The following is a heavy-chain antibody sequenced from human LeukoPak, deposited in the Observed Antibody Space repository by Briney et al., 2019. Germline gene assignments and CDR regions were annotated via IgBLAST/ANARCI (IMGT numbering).Heavy chain of an antibody. D-gene: IGHD5-24*01. CDR1: GFTFSSYA. Sequence: AGGSLRLSCAASGFTFSSYAMSWVRQAPGKGLEWVSAISGSGGSTYYADSVKGRFTISRDNSKNTLYLQMDSLRAEDTAVYYCAKMARGRWLQFVIYYWGQGTLVTVSS. CDR2: ISGSGGST. CDR3: AKMARGRWLQFVIYY. V-gene: IGHV3-23*01. J-gene: IGHJ4*02.